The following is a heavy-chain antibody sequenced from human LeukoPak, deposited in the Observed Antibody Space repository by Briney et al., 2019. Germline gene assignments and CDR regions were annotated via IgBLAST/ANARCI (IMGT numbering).Heavy chain of an antibody. CDR3: ARREQQLVLRFEDAFDI. V-gene: IGHV4-39*01. CDR2: IYYSGSA. D-gene: IGHD6-6*01. CDR1: GGSISSSSYY. J-gene: IGHJ3*02. Sequence: PSETLSLTCTVSGGSISSSSYYWGWIRQPPGKGLEWIGSIYYSGSAYYNPSLKSRVTISVDTSKNQFSLKLSSVTAADTAVYYCARREQQLVLRFEDAFDIWGQGTMVTVSS.